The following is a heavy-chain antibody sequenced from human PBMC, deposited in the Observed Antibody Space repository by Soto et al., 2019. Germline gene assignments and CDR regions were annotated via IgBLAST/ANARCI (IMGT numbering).Heavy chain of an antibody. V-gene: IGHV1-46*01. CDR2: INPSLGIT. Sequence: ASVKVSCKASGYTFTSYYMHWVRQAPGQGLEWMGRINPSLGITSYAQKFQGRVTITADKSTSTAYMELSSRRSEDTAVYYCARPYGDYGEEWYFDLWGRGTLVTVSS. CDR1: GYTFTSYY. CDR3: ARPYGDYGEEWYFDL. D-gene: IGHD4-17*01. J-gene: IGHJ2*01.